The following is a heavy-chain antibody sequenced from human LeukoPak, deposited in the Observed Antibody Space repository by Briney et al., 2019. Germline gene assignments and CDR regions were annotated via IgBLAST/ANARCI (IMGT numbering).Heavy chain of an antibody. CDR2: IYYSGST. V-gene: IGHV4-59*01. CDR1: GGSISSYY. CDR3: ARDRCSGGSCYHDAFDI. Sequence: SETLSLTCTVSGGSISSYYWSWIRQPPGKGLEWIGYIYYSGSTNYNPSLKSRVTISVDTSKNQFSLKLSSVTAADTAVYYCARDRCSGGSCYHDAFDIWGQGTMVTVSS. J-gene: IGHJ3*02. D-gene: IGHD2-15*01.